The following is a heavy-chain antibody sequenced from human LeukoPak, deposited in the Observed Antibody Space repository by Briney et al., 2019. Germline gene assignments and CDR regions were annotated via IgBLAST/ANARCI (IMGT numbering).Heavy chain of an antibody. J-gene: IGHJ4*02. Sequence: PGGSLRLSCAASGFTFSSYWMSWVRQGPGKGLEWVANIKQDGSEKYYVDSVKGRFTISRDNAKNSLYLQMNSLRAEDTAVYYCARPGYSSGWYDFDYWGQGTLVTVSS. D-gene: IGHD6-19*01. CDR1: GFTFSSYW. CDR3: ARPGYSSGWYDFDY. V-gene: IGHV3-7*01. CDR2: IKQDGSEK.